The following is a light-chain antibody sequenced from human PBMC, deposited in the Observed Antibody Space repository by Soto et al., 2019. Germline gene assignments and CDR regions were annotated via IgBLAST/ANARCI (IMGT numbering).Light chain of an antibody. CDR1: SRDVGAYDY. CDR2: YVD. CDR3: CSYADGSIYF. V-gene: IGLV2-14*03. Sequence: QPALTQPASVSGSPGQSITISCTGTSRDVGAYDYVSWYLQYPDKAPQLLIYYVDHRPSGVSSRFSGSKSGNTASLTISGLQAEDEGDYYCCSYADGSIYFFGTGTK. J-gene: IGLJ1*01.